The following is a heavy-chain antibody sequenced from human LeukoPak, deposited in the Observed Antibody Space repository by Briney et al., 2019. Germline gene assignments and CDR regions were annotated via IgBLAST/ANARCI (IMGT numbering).Heavy chain of an antibody. CDR1: GGSISSYY. CDR3: ARGILPSSFDY. J-gene: IGHJ4*02. D-gene: IGHD1-26*01. Sequence: SETPSLTCTVSGGSISSYYWSWIRQPPGKGLGWIGYIYYSGSTNYNPSLKSRVTISVDTSKNQFSLKLSSVTAADTAVYYCARGILPSSFDYWGQGTLVTVSS. CDR2: IYYSGST. V-gene: IGHV4-59*01.